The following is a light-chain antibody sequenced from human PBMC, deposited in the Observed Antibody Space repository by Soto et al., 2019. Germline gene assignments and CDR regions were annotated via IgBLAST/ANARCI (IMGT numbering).Light chain of an antibody. V-gene: IGLV1-40*01. J-gene: IGLJ1*01. CDR3: LSYGGSNNYV. CDR1: SSNIGAGYN. CDR2: EVE. Sequence: QSVLTQPPSVSGAPGQRVTISCAGSSSNIGAGYNIHWYQQLPGTAPKLLIYEVEKRPPGVPGRFSGSKSGNTASLAVSGLQADDEADYYCLSYGGSNNYVFGTGTKVTVL.